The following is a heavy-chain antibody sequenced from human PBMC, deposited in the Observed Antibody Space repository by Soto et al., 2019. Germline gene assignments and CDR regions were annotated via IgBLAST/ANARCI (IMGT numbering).Heavy chain of an antibody. CDR3: ARTPRSGYLDY. V-gene: IGHV4-30-2*01. D-gene: IGHD2-15*01. J-gene: IGHJ4*02. CDR1: GGSISSGGYS. CDR2: IYHSGST. Sequence: SETLSLTCAVSGGSISSGGYSWSWIRQPPGKGLEWIGYIYHSGSTYYNPSLKSRVTISVDRSKNQFSLKLSSVTAADTAVYYCARTPRSGYLDYWGQGTLVTVSS.